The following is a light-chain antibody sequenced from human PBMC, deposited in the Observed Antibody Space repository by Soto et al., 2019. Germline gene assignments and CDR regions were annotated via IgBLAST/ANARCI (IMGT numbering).Light chain of an antibody. CDR2: GAS. CDR1: QSISSSY. J-gene: IGKJ5*01. Sequence: EIVLTQSPGTLSLSPGERATLSCRASQSISSSYLAWYQQKPGQAPSLLIYGASTRATGIPARFSGSGSGTEFTLIINRLEPEDVAIYYCQQYGGSPRITFGQGTRLEIK. V-gene: IGKV3-20*01. CDR3: QQYGGSPRIT.